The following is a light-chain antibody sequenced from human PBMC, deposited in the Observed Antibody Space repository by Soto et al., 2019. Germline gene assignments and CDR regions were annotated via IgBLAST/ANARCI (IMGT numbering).Light chain of an antibody. CDR3: SSYTSSSTLVV. V-gene: IGLV2-14*01. Sequence: ALTQPASVSGSPGQSITISCTGTSSDVGGYNYVSWYQQHPGKAPKLMIYEVSNRPSGVSNRFSGSKSGNTASLTISGLXAEDEADYYCSSYTSSSTLVVFGTGTKVTLL. CDR2: EVS. CDR1: SSDVGGYNY. J-gene: IGLJ1*01.